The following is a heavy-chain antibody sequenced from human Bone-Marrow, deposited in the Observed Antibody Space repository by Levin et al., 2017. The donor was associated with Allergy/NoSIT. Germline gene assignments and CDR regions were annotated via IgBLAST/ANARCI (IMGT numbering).Heavy chain of an antibody. CDR2: IWYDGNNK. Sequence: LSGGSLRLSCAASGFIFSNYGMHWVRQAPGKGLEWVAIIWYDGNNKYYADSVKGRFTISRDNSKDTLYLQMNSLRVEDTAVYYCARDGHWGYYDFWSGPYYYGMDVWGQGTKVTVSS. CDR1: GFIFSNYG. J-gene: IGHJ6*02. CDR3: ARDGHWGYYDFWSGPYYYGMDV. V-gene: IGHV3-33*01. D-gene: IGHD3-3*01.